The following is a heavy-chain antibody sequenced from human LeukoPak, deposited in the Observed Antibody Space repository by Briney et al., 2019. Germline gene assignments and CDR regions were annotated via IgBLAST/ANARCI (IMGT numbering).Heavy chain of an antibody. D-gene: IGHD3-10*01. V-gene: IGHV1-24*01. Sequence: ASVKVSCKVSGYTLTELSMHWVRQAPGKGLEWMGGFDPEDGETIYAQKFQGRDTMTEDTSTDTAYMELSSLRSEDTAVYYCATDGSGSYYHDAFDIWGQGTMVTVSS. J-gene: IGHJ3*02. CDR1: GYTLTELS. CDR3: ATDGSGSYYHDAFDI. CDR2: FDPEDGET.